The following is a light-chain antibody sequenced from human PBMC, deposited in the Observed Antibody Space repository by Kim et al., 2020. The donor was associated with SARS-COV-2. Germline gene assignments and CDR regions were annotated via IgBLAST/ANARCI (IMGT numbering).Light chain of an antibody. CDR2: DAS. CDR1: QSVSSY. V-gene: IGKV3-11*01. Sequence: RGERATLSCRASQSVSSYLAWYQQKPGQAPRLLIYDASNRATGIPARFSGSGSGTDFTLTISSLEPEDFAVYYCQQRSNWPPALTFGGGTKVDIK. J-gene: IGKJ4*01. CDR3: QQRSNWPPALT.